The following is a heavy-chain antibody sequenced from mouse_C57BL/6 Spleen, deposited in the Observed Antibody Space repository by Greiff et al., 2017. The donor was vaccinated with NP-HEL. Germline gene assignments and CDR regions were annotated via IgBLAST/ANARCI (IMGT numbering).Heavy chain of an antibody. Sequence: VKLMESGAELVRPGASVTLSCKASGYTFTDYEMHWVKQTPVHGLEWIGAIDPETGGTAYNQKFKGKAILTADKSSSTAYMELRSLTSEDSAVYYCTRLHYGSSYWYFDVWGTGTTVTVSS. J-gene: IGHJ1*03. CDR2: IDPETGGT. V-gene: IGHV1-15*01. D-gene: IGHD1-1*01. CDR1: GYTFTDYE. CDR3: TRLHYGSSYWYFDV.